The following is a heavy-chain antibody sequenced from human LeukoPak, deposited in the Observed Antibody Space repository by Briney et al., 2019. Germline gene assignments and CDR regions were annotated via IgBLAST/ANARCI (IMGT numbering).Heavy chain of an antibody. CDR3: ARPPPGTPYYFDY. CDR1: GFTLSSDI. D-gene: IGHD3-10*01. V-gene: IGHV3-48*04. CDR2: ISSSSSTV. J-gene: IGHJ4*02. Sequence: GGSLRLSCAASGFTLSSDIMSWVRQAPGKGLGWVSYISSSSSTVYYPDSVKGRFTISRDNAKNSLYLQMNSLRAEDTAVYYCARPPPGTPYYFDYWGQGTLVTVSS.